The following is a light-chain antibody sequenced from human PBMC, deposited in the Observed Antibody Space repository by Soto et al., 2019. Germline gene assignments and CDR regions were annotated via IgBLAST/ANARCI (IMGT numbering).Light chain of an antibody. J-gene: IGLJ3*02. CDR1: NIGSKN. Sequence: SYELTQPLSVSVALGQTATITCGGNNIGSKNVHWYQQKPGQAPVLVIYRDRNQPSGIPERFSGSNSGNTATLTISTAQAGDEADYFCQVWDSSSWVFGGGTKLTVL. CDR3: QVWDSSSWV. CDR2: RDR. V-gene: IGLV3-9*01.